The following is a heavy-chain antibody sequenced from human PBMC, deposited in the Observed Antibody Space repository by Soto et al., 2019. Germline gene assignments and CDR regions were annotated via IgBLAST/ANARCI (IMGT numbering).Heavy chain of an antibody. CDR2: ISYSGIT. D-gene: IGHD3-9*01. Sequence: SETLSLTCTVSGGSISSGGYYWSWIRQHPGKGLEWIGYISYSGITYYHPSLRSRVTISEDTSKNQFSLSLSSVTAADTAVYYCAREALALTDSFHFDYWGQGALVTVSS. J-gene: IGHJ4*02. CDR1: GGSISSGGYY. V-gene: IGHV4-31*03. CDR3: AREALALTDSFHFDY.